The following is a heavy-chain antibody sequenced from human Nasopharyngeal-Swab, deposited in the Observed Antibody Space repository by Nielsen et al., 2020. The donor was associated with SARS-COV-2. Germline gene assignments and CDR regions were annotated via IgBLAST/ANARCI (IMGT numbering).Heavy chain of an antibody. Sequence: SETLSLTCSVSGDSINRYYWGWIRQPPGKGLEWIGSIYYSGSTYYNPSLKSRVTISVDTSKNQFSLKLSSVTAADTAVYYCARHKYCSSTSCYFRREKASYYYMDVWGKGTTVTVSS. CDR3: ARHKYCSSTSCYFRREKASYYYMDV. V-gene: IGHV4-39*01. J-gene: IGHJ6*03. D-gene: IGHD2-2*01. CDR1: GDSINRYY. CDR2: IYYSGST.